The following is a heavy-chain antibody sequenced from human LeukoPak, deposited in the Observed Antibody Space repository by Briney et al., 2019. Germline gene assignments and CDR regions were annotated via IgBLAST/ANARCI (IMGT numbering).Heavy chain of an antibody. D-gene: IGHD2-15*01. J-gene: IGHJ5*02. CDR3: VYCSGGSCFASNWFDP. CDR1: GGTFSSCA. V-gene: IGHV1-69*04. Sequence: ASVKVSCKASGGTFSSCAISWVRQAPGQGLEWMGRIIPSLDVANYAQKFQGGVTITAYKSTSTVYMELSSLKSEDTAVYYCVYCSGGSCFASNWFDPWGQGTLVTVSS. CDR2: IIPSLDVA.